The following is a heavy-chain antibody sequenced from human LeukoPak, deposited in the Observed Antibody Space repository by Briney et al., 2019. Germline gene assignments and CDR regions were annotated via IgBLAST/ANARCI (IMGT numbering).Heavy chain of an antibody. CDR3: AKDGAATYYDFWSGYYTAAYYFDY. Sequence: GGSLRLSCAASGFTFSSYGMHWVRQAPGKGLEWVAVISYDGSNKYYADSVKGRFTISRDNSKNTLYLQMNSVRAEDTAVYYCAKDGAATYYDFWSGYYTAAYYFDYWGQGTLVTVSS. V-gene: IGHV3-30*18. CDR1: GFTFSSYG. D-gene: IGHD3-3*01. CDR2: ISYDGSNK. J-gene: IGHJ4*02.